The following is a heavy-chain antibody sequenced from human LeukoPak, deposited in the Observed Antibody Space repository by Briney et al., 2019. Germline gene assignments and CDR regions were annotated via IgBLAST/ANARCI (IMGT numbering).Heavy chain of an antibody. V-gene: IGHV1-2*02. Sequence: AASVKVSCKASGYTFTGYYMHWVRQAPGQGLEWMGWINPNSGGTNYAQKFQGRVTMTRDTSISTAYMELSRLRSDDTAVYYCARVEERWLQFYFDYWGQGTLVTVSS. D-gene: IGHD5-24*01. CDR2: INPNSGGT. J-gene: IGHJ4*02. CDR3: ARVEERWLQFYFDY. CDR1: GYTFTGYY.